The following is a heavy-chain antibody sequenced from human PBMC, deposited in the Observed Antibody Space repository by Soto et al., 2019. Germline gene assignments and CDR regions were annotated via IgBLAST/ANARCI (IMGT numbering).Heavy chain of an antibody. J-gene: IGHJ3*02. CDR3: ARDRYFDWLFPDAFDI. V-gene: IGHV3-7*01. Sequence: GGSLRLSCAASGFTFSSYWMSWVRQAPGKGLEWVANIKQDGSEKYYVDSVKGRFTISRDNAKNSLYLQMNSLRAEDTAVYYCARDRYFDWLFPDAFDIWGQGTMVTVSS. CDR1: GFTFSSYW. CDR2: IKQDGSEK. D-gene: IGHD3-9*01.